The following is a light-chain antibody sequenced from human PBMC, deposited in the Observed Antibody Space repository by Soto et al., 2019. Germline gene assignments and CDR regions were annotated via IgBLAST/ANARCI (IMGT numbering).Light chain of an antibody. CDR1: SGSVSTSYY. Sequence: QTVVTQEPSFSVSPGGTVTLTCGLSSGSVSTSYYPSWYQQTPGQDPRTLIYSTNTRSSGVPDRFSVSILGNKAALTITGAQADDESDYCFVLYMGSGLRVFGGGTQLTVL. CDR2: STN. CDR3: VLYMGSGLRV. J-gene: IGLJ2*01. V-gene: IGLV8-61*01.